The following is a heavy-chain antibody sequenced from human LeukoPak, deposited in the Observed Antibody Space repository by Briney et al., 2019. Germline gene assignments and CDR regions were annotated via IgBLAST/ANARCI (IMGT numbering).Heavy chain of an antibody. CDR2: IYHTGIT. Sequence: KPSETLSLTRAGSGGSISPMNWWSWVRQAPEKGLEWIGEIYHTGITNYNPSLKSRVTISVDKSKSQFSLNLRSVTAADTAVYYCAGVATTVTTEDYWGQGTLVTVSS. J-gene: IGHJ4*02. CDR1: GGSISPMNW. D-gene: IGHD4-17*01. CDR3: AGVATTVTTEDY. V-gene: IGHV4-4*02.